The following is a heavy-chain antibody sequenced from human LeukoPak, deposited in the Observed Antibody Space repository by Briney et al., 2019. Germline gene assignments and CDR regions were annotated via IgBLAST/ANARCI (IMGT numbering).Heavy chain of an antibody. D-gene: IGHD5-18*01. Sequence: PGGSLRLSCAASGFTFSSYAMSWVRQAPGKGLEWVSAISGSGGSTYYADSVKGRFTISRGNSKNTLYLQMNSLRAEDTAVYYCAKVVLDEYSYGYYYWGQGTLVTVSS. CDR3: AKVVLDEYSYGYYY. J-gene: IGHJ4*02. CDR2: ISGSGGST. CDR1: GFTFSSYA. V-gene: IGHV3-23*01.